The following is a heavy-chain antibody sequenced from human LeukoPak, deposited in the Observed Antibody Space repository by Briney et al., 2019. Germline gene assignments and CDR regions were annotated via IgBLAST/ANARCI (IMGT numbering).Heavy chain of an antibody. CDR1: GYTFTSYY. CDR2: INPSGGST. CDR3: AQIVSRNNWFVP. D-gene: IGHD2/OR15-2a*01. Sequence: ASVKVSCKASGYTFTSYYMHWVRQAPGQGLEWVGIINPSGGSTSYAQKFQGRVTMTRDTSTSTVYMELSSLRSEDTAVYYCAQIVSRNNWFVPWGQGTLVTVSS. V-gene: IGHV1-46*01. J-gene: IGHJ5*02.